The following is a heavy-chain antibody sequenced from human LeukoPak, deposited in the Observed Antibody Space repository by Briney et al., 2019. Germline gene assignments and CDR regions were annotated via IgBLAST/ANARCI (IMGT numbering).Heavy chain of an antibody. CDR1: GFTFSSYW. V-gene: IGHV3-7*05. CDR3: ARFSGLGSNWGRDY. J-gene: IGHJ4*02. D-gene: IGHD7-27*01. CDR2: IKQDGSET. Sequence: GGSLRLSCAASGFTFSSYWMCWVGQIPGKGLEWVANIKQDGSETHYVDSVKGRFTISRDNSKNSLSLQMNSLRAEDTAVYYCARFSGLGSNWGRDYWAQGTLVTVSS.